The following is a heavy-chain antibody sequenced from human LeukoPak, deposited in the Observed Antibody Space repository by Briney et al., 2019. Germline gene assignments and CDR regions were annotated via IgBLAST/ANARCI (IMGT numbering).Heavy chain of an antibody. CDR1: GFSLSASA. J-gene: IGHJ4*02. CDR3: ARLRIYDDMEY. Sequence: GGSLRLSCTASGFSLSASAMHWVRQAPGKGLEWLSFITSGGSNIDYADSVRGRFTISRDNVNNTLFLQMNSLRVEDTAVYYCARLRIYDDMEYWGQGTLVTVSS. CDR2: ITSGGSNI. V-gene: IGHV3-48*01. D-gene: IGHD2/OR15-2a*01.